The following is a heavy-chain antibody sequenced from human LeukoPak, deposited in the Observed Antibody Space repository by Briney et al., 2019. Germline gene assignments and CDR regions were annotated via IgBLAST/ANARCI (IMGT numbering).Heavy chain of an antibody. D-gene: IGHD5-18*01. CDR1: GGTFSSYA. Sequence: SVKGSCKASGGTFSSYAISWVRQAPGQGLEWMGGIIPIFGTANYAQKFQGRATITADESTSTAYMELSSLRSEDTAVYYCARGGGYSSSDYYYRDVWGKGTTVTVSS. V-gene: IGHV1-69*13. CDR2: IIPIFGTA. J-gene: IGHJ6*03. CDR3: ARGGGYSSSDYYYRDV.